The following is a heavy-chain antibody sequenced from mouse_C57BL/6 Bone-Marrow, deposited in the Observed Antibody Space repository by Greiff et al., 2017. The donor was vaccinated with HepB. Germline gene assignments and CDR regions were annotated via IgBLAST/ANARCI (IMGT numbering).Heavy chain of an antibody. CDR3: TGGYYRFDY. D-gene: IGHD2-3*01. V-gene: IGHV6-3*01. CDR1: GFTFSNYW. CDR2: IRLKSDNYAT. J-gene: IGHJ2*01. Sequence: EVKLMESGGGLVQPGGSMKLSCVASGFTFSNYWMNWVRQSPEKGLEWVAQIRLKSDNYATHYAESVNGRFTISRDDSKSSVYLQMNNLRAEDTGIYYCTGGYYRFDYWGQGTTLTVSS.